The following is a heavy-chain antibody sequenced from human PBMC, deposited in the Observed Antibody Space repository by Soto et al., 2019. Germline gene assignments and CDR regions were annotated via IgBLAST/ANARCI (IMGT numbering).Heavy chain of an antibody. Sequence: PSETLSLTCTVSGGSISSSSYYWGWIRQPPGKGLEWIGSIYYSGSTYYNPSLKSRVTISVDTSKNQFSLKLSSVTAADTAVYYCARHTPQGYDFWSGYYVNYYGMDVWGQGTTVTVSS. CDR3: ARHTPQGYDFWSGYYVNYYGMDV. CDR2: IYYSGST. J-gene: IGHJ6*02. V-gene: IGHV4-39*01. D-gene: IGHD3-3*01. CDR1: GGSISSSSYY.